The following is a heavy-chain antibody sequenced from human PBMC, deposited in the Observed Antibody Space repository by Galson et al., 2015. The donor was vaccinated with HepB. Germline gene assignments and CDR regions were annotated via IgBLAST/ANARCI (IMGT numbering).Heavy chain of an antibody. V-gene: IGHV3-53*01. J-gene: IGHJ4*02. CDR1: GFTVSSNY. Sequence: SLRLSCAAFGFTVSSNYMSWVRQAPGKGLEWVSVIYSGGSTYYADSVKGRFTISRDNSKNTLYLQMNSLRAEDTAVYYCARDLRTQQLVDYWGQGTLVTVSS. CDR3: ARDLRTQQLVDY. D-gene: IGHD6-13*01. CDR2: IYSGGST.